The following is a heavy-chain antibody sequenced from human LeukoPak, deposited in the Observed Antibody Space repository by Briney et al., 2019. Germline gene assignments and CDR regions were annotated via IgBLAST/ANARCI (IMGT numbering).Heavy chain of an antibody. J-gene: IGHJ4*02. CDR2: IYGGGTT. CDR3: ARARDGYNDY. Sequence: GGSLRLSCAASGFTVSSDYMNWVRQAPGKGLEWVSVIYGGGTTFYADSVKGRFTISRLNSKNTLYLQMNSLRPEDTAVYYCARARDGYNDYWGQGTLVTVSS. CDR1: GFTVSSDY. D-gene: IGHD5-24*01. V-gene: IGHV3-53*04.